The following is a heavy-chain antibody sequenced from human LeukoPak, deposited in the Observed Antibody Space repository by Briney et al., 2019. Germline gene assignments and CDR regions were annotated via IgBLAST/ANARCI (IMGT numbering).Heavy chain of an antibody. J-gene: IGHJ6*02. CDR1: GGTFSSYA. Sequence: GSSVKVSCKASGGTFSSYAISWVRQAPGQGLEWMGGIISIFGTANYAQKFQGRVTITADESTSTAYMELSSLRSEDTAVYYCARVSYYDSSGYSTHYYYYGMDVWGQGTTVTVSS. CDR3: ARVSYYDSSGYSTHYYYYGMDV. CDR2: IISIFGTA. D-gene: IGHD3-22*01. V-gene: IGHV1-69*01.